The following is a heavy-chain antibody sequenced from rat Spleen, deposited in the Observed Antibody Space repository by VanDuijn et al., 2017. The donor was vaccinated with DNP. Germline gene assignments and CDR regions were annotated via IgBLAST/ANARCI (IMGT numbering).Heavy chain of an antibody. CDR3: TTTNNGFAY. Sequence: EVQLVESGGGLVQPGRSLKLSCAASGFSFSNYGMAWVRQAPTKGLEWVATISYDGSSTYYRDSVKGRFTISRDNAATTLYLHMDSLTSEDTATYYCTTTNNGFAYWGQGTLVTVSS. V-gene: IGHV5-29*01. CDR2: ISYDGSST. J-gene: IGHJ3*01. CDR1: GFSFSNYG. D-gene: IGHD1-10*01.